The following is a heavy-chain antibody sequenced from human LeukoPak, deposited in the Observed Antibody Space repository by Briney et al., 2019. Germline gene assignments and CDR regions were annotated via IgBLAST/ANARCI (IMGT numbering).Heavy chain of an antibody. V-gene: IGHV4-38-2*01. CDR1: GYSITSGYS. J-gene: IGHJ6*03. CDR2: IDRSGNT. D-gene: IGHD3-10*01. Sequence: PETPSLTCAVSGYSITSGYSWGWIRQSPGKGLDWIGRIDRSGNTYYTPPLKSRVAISVDTSSNPFSLRLTSVTAADTAVYYCARMDDYFGSGNYYNVINYYYMDVWGKGTTVSVS. CDR3: ARMDDYFGSGNYYNVINYYYMDV.